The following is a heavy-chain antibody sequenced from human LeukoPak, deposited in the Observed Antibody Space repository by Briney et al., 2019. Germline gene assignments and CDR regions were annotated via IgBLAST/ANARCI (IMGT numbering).Heavy chain of an antibody. J-gene: IGHJ4*02. Sequence: SVKVSCKASGGTFSSYAISWVRQAPGQGLEWMGGIIPIFGTANYAQKFQGRVTITADESTSTAYMELSSLRSEDTAVYYCARDRYSGYGPGRFIFDYWGQGTLVTVSS. D-gene: IGHD5-12*01. CDR1: GGTFSSYA. CDR2: IIPIFGTA. CDR3: ARDRYSGYGPGRFIFDY. V-gene: IGHV1-69*13.